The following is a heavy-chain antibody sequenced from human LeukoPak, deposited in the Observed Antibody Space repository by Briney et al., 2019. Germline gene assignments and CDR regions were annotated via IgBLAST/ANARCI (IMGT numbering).Heavy chain of an antibody. Sequence: SETLSLTCTVSGGSISSYYWSWIRQPPGKGLEWIGYIYYSGSTNYNPSLKSRVTISVDTSKNQFSLKLSSVTAADTAVYYCARIAAAGTVHWFDPWGQGTLVTVSP. V-gene: IGHV4-59*01. CDR2: IYYSGST. CDR3: ARIAAAGTVHWFDP. D-gene: IGHD6-13*01. J-gene: IGHJ5*02. CDR1: GGSISSYY.